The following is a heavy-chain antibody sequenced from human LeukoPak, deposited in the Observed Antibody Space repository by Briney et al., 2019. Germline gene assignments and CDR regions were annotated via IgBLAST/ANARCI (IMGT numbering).Heavy chain of an antibody. CDR1: GFTFSSYS. CDR2: ISSSSSYI. D-gene: IGHD6-13*01. Sequence: PGGSLRLSCAASGFTFSSYSMNWVRQAPGKGLEWVSSISSSSSYIYYADSVKGRFTISRDNAKNSLYLQMNSLRAEDTAVYYCARDTGYSRSWDDYWGQGTLVTVSS. V-gene: IGHV3-21*01. J-gene: IGHJ4*02. CDR3: ARDTGYSRSWDDY.